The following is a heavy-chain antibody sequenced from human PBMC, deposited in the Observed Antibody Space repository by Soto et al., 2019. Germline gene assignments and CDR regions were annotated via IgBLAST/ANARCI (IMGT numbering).Heavy chain of an antibody. V-gene: IGHV1-69*02. CDR1: GGTFSSYT. CDR3: ARMGDRFGEFHFDY. CDR2: IIPILGIA. D-gene: IGHD3-10*01. Sequence: QVQLVQSGAEVKKPGSSVKVSCKASGGTFSSYTISWVRQAPGQGLEWMGRIIPILGIANYAQKFQGRVTITADKATSTAYMELSSLRSEDTAVYYCARMGDRFGEFHFDYWGKGTLVTVSS. J-gene: IGHJ4*02.